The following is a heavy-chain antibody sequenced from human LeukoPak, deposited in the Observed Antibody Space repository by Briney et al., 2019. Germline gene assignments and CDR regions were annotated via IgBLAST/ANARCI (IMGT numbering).Heavy chain of an antibody. Sequence: GGSLRLSCAASGFTFNSYALGWVRQAPGKGLEWVSSILNSSYIYYADSVKGRFTISRDNAKRSLYLEMASLRVEDTAVFYCARDPYKNKDYTNYGASDIWGQGTMVTASS. D-gene: IGHD4-11*01. CDR2: ILNSSYI. V-gene: IGHV3-21*01. CDR1: GFTFNSYA. J-gene: IGHJ3*02. CDR3: ARDPYKNKDYTNYGASDI.